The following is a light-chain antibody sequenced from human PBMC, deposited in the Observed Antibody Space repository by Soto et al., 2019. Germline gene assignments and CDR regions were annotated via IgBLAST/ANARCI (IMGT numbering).Light chain of an antibody. J-gene: IGKJ5*01. CDR3: PQYGSSPT. V-gene: IGKV3-20*01. Sequence: EIVMTQSPATLSVSPGDRATLSCRAIQIVRSNLTWDQHKPGTSPRLLIYCASSCATGIPAMVSGSGSGTDFTLTISRLEPEDFAVYYCPQYGSSPTVGPGTRLEIK. CDR2: CAS. CDR1: QIVRSN.